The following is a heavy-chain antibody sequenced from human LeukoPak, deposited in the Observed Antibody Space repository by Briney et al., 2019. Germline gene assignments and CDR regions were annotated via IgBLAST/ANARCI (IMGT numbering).Heavy chain of an antibody. V-gene: IGHV1-2*02. Sequence: APVKVSCKASGYTFTGYYMHWVRQAPGQGLEWMGWINPNSGGTNYAQKFQGRVTMTRDTSISTAYMELSRLRSDDTAVYYCARDQVATGVPAVYYYYGMDVWGQGTTVTVSS. CDR1: GYTFTGYY. CDR3: ARDQVATGVPAVYYYYGMDV. D-gene: IGHD5-12*01. CDR2: INPNSGGT. J-gene: IGHJ6*02.